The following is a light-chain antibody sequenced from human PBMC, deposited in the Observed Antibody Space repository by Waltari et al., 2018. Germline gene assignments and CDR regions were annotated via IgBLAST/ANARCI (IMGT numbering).Light chain of an antibody. J-gene: IGKJ1*01. CDR1: QTVDNTY. Sequence: TQSPGTLSLSPGERATLSCRTSQTVDNTYLAWYQQKLGQAPRLLISGISIRATGIPDRFRGSGSGTDFTLTISRLEPEDFAVYFCQQYTHSPWTFGQGTRVEVK. V-gene: IGKV3-20*01. CDR3: QQYTHSPWT. CDR2: GIS.